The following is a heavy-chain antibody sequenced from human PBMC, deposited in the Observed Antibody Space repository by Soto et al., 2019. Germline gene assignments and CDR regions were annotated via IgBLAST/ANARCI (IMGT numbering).Heavy chain of an antibody. CDR1: GFTFSDDT. J-gene: IGHJ6*02. D-gene: IGHD3-10*01. V-gene: IGHV3-30*14. Sequence: GSLRLSCAASGFTFSDDTLCWGRQAPGKGVEWGATISKHGTKIDYEHSLKGRFTISRDNSRNTPYLKMNSLASEDTAVYFCAREGTKESFSYYGLDVWGPGTTVT. CDR2: ISKHGTKI. CDR3: AREGTKESFSYYGLDV.